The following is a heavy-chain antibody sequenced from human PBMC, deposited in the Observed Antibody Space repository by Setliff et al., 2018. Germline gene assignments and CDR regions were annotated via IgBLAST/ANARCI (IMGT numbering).Heavy chain of an antibody. J-gene: IGHJ4*01. V-gene: IGHV1-46*01. CDR1: GYTLVRNY. Sequence: ASVKVSCKASGYTLVRNYMYWVRRAPGQGLEWMGIINPGGGSTSYAENFQGRITLTSDTSTSTVFMELTSLRSDDTAVYFCARAGVAAAGRKGVFDYWGQGTLVTVSS. D-gene: IGHD6-13*01. CDR2: INPGGGST. CDR3: ARAGVAAAGRKGVFDY.